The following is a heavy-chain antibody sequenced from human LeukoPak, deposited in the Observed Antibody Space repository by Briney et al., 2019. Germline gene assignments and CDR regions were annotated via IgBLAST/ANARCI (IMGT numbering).Heavy chain of an antibody. Sequence: GGSLRLSCAASGIIFSDFGMHWVRQAPGKGLEWMAIIWYDGSNKYYADSVKGRFTISRDNSQNTMYLQMNSLRVEDTAVYYCAKATCSGASCFSNSRDAFDIWGQGTVVTVSS. D-gene: IGHD2-15*01. V-gene: IGHV3-33*06. CDR1: GIIFSDFG. J-gene: IGHJ3*02. CDR3: AKATCSGASCFSNSRDAFDI. CDR2: IWYDGSNK.